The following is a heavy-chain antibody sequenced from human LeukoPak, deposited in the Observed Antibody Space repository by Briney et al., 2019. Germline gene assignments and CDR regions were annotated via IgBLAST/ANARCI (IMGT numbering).Heavy chain of an antibody. CDR3: ARGVGELLDYYYGMDV. CDR2: ISSSSSYI. D-gene: IGHD3-10*01. V-gene: IGHV3-21*01. J-gene: IGHJ6*02. Sequence: GGSLRLSCAASGFTFSSYSMNWVRQAPGKGLEWVSAISSSSSYIYYADSVKGRFTISRDNAKNSLYLPMNSLRAGDTAVYYCARGVGELLDYYYGMDVWGQGTTVTVSS. CDR1: GFTFSSYS.